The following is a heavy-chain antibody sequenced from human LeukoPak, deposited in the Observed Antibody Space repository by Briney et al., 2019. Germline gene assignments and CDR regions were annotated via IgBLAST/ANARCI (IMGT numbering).Heavy chain of an antibody. V-gene: IGHV3-11*03. CDR3: ARKADYFDY. CDR2: IASSSSYT. Sequence: PGGSLRLSCAASGFTFSDYDMSWIRQAPGMGLEWISYIASSSSYTNYADSVKGRFTISRDNAKNSLYLQMNSLRAEDTAVYYCARKADYFDYWGQGTLVTVSS. CDR1: GFTFSDYD. J-gene: IGHJ4*02. D-gene: IGHD2-15*01.